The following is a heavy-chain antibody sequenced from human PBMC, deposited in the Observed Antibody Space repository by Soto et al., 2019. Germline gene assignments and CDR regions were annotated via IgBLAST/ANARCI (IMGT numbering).Heavy chain of an antibody. V-gene: IGHV1-24*01. Sequence: QVQLAQSGAEVMKPGASVKVSCKVSGHTLTELSMHWVRLAPGKGLEWMGGFAPEDGKTLYAQQFQGRVTMTEDTPTTSAYMELSSLRSEDTAVYYCAAGGTILLQSPFDYWGQGTLVTVSS. D-gene: IGHD3-9*01. J-gene: IGHJ4*02. CDR3: AAGGTILLQSPFDY. CDR2: FAPEDGKT. CDR1: GHTLTELS.